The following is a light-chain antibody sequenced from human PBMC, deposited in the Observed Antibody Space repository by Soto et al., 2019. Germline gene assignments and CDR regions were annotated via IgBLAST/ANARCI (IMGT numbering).Light chain of an antibody. CDR2: DVS. Sequence: QSALTQPASVSGSPGKSITISCTGTSSDVGGYNYVSWYQQHPDKAPRLMIYDVSNRPSGVSDRFSGSKSGDTASLTISGLQAEDEADYYCTSFTSRHTYVFGTGTKLTVL. J-gene: IGLJ1*01. CDR1: SSDVGGYNY. V-gene: IGLV2-14*03. CDR3: TSFTSRHTYV.